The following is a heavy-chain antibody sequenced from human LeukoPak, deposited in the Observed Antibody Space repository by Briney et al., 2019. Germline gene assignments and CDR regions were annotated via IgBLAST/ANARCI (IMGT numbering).Heavy chain of an antibody. CDR1: GFTFSSYA. Sequence: GGSLRLSCAASGFTFSSYAMSWVRQTPGKGLEWVSVISSSGGNTYQADSVRGRFTISRDNSKNTLYLQMNSLRAEDTAVYYCARGYYYGSGSYSYFDYWGQGTLVTVSS. CDR3: ARGYYYGSGSYSYFDY. V-gene: IGHV3-23*01. J-gene: IGHJ4*02. D-gene: IGHD3-10*01. CDR2: ISSSGGNT.